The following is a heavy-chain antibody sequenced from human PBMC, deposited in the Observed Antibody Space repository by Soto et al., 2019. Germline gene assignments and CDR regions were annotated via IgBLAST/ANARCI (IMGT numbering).Heavy chain of an antibody. CDR2: IIPILGIA. V-gene: IGHV1-69*02. CDR1: GGTFSSYT. Sequence: QVQLVQSGAEVKKPGSSVKVSCKASGGTFSSYTISWVRQAPGQGLEWMGRIIPILGIAHYAQKFQGRVTITADKSTSTAYRELSSLRSEDTAVYYCARAGTYYYGSGSYFPMSSWGQGTLVTVSS. CDR3: ARAGTYYYGSGSYFPMSS. D-gene: IGHD3-10*01. J-gene: IGHJ4*02.